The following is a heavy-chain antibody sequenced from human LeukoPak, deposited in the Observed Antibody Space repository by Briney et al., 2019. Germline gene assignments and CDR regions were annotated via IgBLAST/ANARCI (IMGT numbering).Heavy chain of an antibody. CDR2: ISVRSNYI. D-gene: IGHD3-22*01. V-gene: IGHV3-21*01. CDR3: VRLRRNSDTSGFYYYYDF. J-gene: IGHJ4*02. CDR1: GYTFSSYS. Sequence: GGSLRLSCAASGYTFSSYSIIWVRQAPGKGLEWVSSISVRSNYIYYADSVRGRFRISRDDARDLLYLQMNSLRAEDTAVYYCVRLRRNSDTSGFYYYYDFWGQGTLVTVSS.